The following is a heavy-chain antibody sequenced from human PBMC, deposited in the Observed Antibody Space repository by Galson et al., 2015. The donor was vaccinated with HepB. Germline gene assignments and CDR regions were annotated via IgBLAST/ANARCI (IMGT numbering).Heavy chain of an antibody. D-gene: IGHD6-6*01. CDR2: IIPIFGTA. V-gene: IGHV1-69*13. CDR1: GGTFSSYA. CDR3: AREVEGEYSSSSDAFDI. J-gene: IGHJ3*02. Sequence: SVKVSCKASGGTFSSYAISWVRQAPGQGLEWMGGIIPIFGTANYAQKFQGRVTITADESTSTAYMELSSLRSEDTAVYYCAREVEGEYSSSSDAFDIWGQGKMVTV.